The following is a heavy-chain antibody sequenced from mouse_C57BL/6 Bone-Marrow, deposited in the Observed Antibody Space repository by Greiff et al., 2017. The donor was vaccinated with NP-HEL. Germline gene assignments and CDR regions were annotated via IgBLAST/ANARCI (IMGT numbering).Heavy chain of an antibody. CDR3: ARSGAQHSYDKYYYAMDY. CDR1: GYTFTSYD. D-gene: IGHD2-12*01. CDR2: IYPRDGST. V-gene: IGHV1-85*01. Sequence: QVQLQQSGPELVKPGASVKLSCKASGYTFTSYDINWVKQRPGQGLEWIGWIYPRDGSTKYNEKFKGNATLTVDTSSSTAYMELHSLTSEDSSVYVCARSGAQHSYDKYYYAMDYWGQGTSVTVSS. J-gene: IGHJ4*01.